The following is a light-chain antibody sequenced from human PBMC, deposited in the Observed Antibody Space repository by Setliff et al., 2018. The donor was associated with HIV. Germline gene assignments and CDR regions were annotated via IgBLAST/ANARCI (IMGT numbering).Light chain of an antibody. CDR3: SSYAITNTLP. CDR2: EVK. J-gene: IGLJ1*01. Sequence: QSALTQPASVSGSPGQSITISCTGTSSDVGGYNYVSWYQQHPGKVPKLMIYEVKNRPSGVSNRFSGSKSGNTASLTISGLQAEDEADYYRSSYAITNTLPFGTGTKVTVL. CDR1: SSDVGGYNY. V-gene: IGLV2-14*01.